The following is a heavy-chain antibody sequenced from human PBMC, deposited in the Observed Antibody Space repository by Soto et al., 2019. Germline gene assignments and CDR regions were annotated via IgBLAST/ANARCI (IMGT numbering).Heavy chain of an antibody. Sequence: WGSLRLSCAASGFTFSSYEMNWVRQAPGKGLEWVSYISSSGSTIYYADSVKGRFTISRDNAKNSLYLQMNSLRAEDTAVYYCAPQWELSFDYWGQGTLVTVSS. D-gene: IGHD1-26*01. V-gene: IGHV3-48*03. CDR3: APQWELSFDY. J-gene: IGHJ4*02. CDR2: ISSSGSTI. CDR1: GFTFSSYE.